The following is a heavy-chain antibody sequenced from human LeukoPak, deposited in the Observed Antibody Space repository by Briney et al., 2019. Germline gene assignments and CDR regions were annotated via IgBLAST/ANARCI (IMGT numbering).Heavy chain of an antibody. CDR3: ATGEGVSTISY. Sequence: GGSLRLPCAASGFTFRTYSMNWVRQAPGKGLEWLSYTSSRSGTIYYADSVKGRFTISRDNAKNSLYLQMNSLRAEDTAVYYCATGEGVSTISYWGQGTLVTVSS. J-gene: IGHJ4*02. V-gene: IGHV3-48*01. D-gene: IGHD5/OR15-5a*01. CDR2: TSSRSGTI. CDR1: GFTFRTYS.